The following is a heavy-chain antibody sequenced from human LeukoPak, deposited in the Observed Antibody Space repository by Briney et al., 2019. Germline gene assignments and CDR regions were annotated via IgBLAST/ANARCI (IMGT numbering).Heavy chain of an antibody. CDR3: AKGYSYGYSYFDY. D-gene: IGHD5-18*01. CDR2: ISWNSGSI. V-gene: IGHV3-9*01. Sequence: GRSLRLSCAASGFTFDDYAMHWVRQAPGKGLEWDSGISWNSGSIGYADSVKGRFTISRDKAKNSLYLQMNSLRAEDTALYYCAKGYSYGYSYFDYWGQGTLVTISS. CDR1: GFTFDDYA. J-gene: IGHJ4*02.